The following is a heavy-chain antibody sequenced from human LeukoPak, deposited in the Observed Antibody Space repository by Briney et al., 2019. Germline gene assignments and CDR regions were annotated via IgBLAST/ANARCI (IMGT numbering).Heavy chain of an antibody. J-gene: IGHJ4*02. CDR1: GGTFSSHV. D-gene: IGHD3-10*01. V-gene: IGHV1-69*04. CDR3: ARERMVRGVKVEDF. CDR2: IIPILDVV. Sequence: ASVNVSCKASGGTFSSHVISWVRQDPGQGLEWMGRIIPILDVVNYAQKFQGRVTITADTVTSTAYMELSSLRFDDTAVYYCARERMVRGVKVEDFWGQGTLVTVSA.